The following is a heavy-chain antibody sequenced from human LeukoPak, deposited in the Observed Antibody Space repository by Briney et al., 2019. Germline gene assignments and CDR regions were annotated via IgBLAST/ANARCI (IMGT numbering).Heavy chain of an antibody. CDR2: IYYSGDT. CDR3: ARDVAGNTFDY. D-gene: IGHD5-12*01. J-gene: IGHJ4*02. Sequence: SETLSLTCTVSGAFISSGNYYWGWIRQPPGKGLEWLGSIYYSGDTYNNPPLKSRVTISVDTAKSQFSLRLTSMTAADTAVYYCARDVAGNTFDYWGQGTLVTVSS. V-gene: IGHV4-39*07. CDR1: GAFISSGNYY.